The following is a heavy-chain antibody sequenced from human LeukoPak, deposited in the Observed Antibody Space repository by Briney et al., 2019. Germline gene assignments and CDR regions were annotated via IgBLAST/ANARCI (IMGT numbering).Heavy chain of an antibody. CDR3: ARDPRWLTPDCTSTSCYENYFDP. CDR2: IYHSGSA. J-gene: IGHJ5*02. D-gene: IGHD2-2*01. Sequence: SQTLSLTCDVSGYSISSGYQWAWIRLSPGKGLEWIGSIYHSGSAPYNPSLRSRVTISVGPSKNQFSLKMSSVSAADTAVYYCARDPRWLTPDCTSTSCYENYFDPWGQGTLVTVSS. V-gene: IGHV4-38-2*02. CDR1: GYSISSGYQ.